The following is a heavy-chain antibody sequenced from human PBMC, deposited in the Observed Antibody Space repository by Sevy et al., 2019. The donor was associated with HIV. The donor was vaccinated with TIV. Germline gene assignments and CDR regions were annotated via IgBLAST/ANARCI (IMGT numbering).Heavy chain of an antibody. CDR3: AKDRVSGTYYTGDFDY. J-gene: IGHJ4*02. CDR2: ISITGGST. Sequence: GGSLRLSCAASGFTFSIYAMSWVRQAPGKVLEWVSVISITGGSTYYADSVKGRFTISRDNSKNTLYLQMNTLRAEDTAVYYCAKDRVSGTYYTGDFDYWGQGTLVTVSS. D-gene: IGHD3-10*01. V-gene: IGHV3-23*01. CDR1: GFTFSIYA.